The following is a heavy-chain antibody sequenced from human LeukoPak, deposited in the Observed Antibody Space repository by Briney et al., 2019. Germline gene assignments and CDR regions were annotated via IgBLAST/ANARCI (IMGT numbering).Heavy chain of an antibody. J-gene: IGHJ6*02. CDR2: IIPIFGTA. D-gene: IGHD6-6*01. V-gene: IGHV1-69*01. CDR1: GGTFSSYT. CDR3: ARGRYGSSINSMDV. Sequence: SVKVSCKASGGTFSSYTISWVRQAPGQGLEWMGGIIPIFGTANYAQKFQGRVTITADESTSTAYMELSSLRSEDTAVYYCARGRYGSSINSMDVWGQGTTVTVSS.